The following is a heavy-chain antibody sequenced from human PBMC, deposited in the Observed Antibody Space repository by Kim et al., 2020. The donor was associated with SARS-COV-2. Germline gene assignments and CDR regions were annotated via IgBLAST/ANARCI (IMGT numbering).Heavy chain of an antibody. Sequence: SVKVSCKASGFTFTSSAVQWVRQARGQRLEWIGWIVVGSGNTNYAQKFQERVTITRYMSTSTAYMELSSLRSEDTAVYYCAVGYCSGGSCYPASGYWGQGTLVTVSS. CDR2: IVVGSGNT. D-gene: IGHD2-15*01. V-gene: IGHV1-58*01. CDR1: GFTFTSSA. CDR3: AVGYCSGGSCYPASGY. J-gene: IGHJ4*02.